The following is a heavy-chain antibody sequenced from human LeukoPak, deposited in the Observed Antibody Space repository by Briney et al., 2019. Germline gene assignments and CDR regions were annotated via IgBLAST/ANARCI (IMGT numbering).Heavy chain of an antibody. J-gene: IGHJ4*02. CDR2: IYYSGST. CDR3: ARLVVVPAAMGYYFDY. CDR1: GGSISSYY. Sequence: SETLSLTCTVSGGSISSYYWSWIRQPPGKGLEWIGYIYYSGSTNYNPSLKSRVTISVDTSKNQFSLKLSSVTAADTAVYYCARLVVVPAAMGYYFDYWGQGTLVTVSS. D-gene: IGHD2-2*01. V-gene: IGHV4-59*08.